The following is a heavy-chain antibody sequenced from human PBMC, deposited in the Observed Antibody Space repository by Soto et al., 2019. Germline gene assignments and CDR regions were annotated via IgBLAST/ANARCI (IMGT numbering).Heavy chain of an antibody. Sequence: EVQLLESGGGLVQPGESLTLSCAASGFTFSTCAMNWVRQAPGKGLEWVSAIGDNGLSTYYADSVKGRFTISRDNSKNTVYLQMSSLRADETAVYYCATDRQTAVTSECWGQGALVTVST. CDR2: IGDNGLST. J-gene: IGHJ4*02. V-gene: IGHV3-23*01. CDR3: ATDRQTAVTSEC. CDR1: GFTFSTCA. D-gene: IGHD2-21*02.